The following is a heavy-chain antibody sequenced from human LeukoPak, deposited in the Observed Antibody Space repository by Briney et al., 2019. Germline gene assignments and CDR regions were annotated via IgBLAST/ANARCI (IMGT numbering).Heavy chain of an antibody. V-gene: IGHV3-30*18. J-gene: IGHJ4*02. Sequence: GGSLRLSCAASGFTFSSYGMHWVRQAPGKGLEWVAVISYDGSNKYYADSVKGRFTISRDNSKNTLYLQMNSLRAEDTAVYYCAKDRDSSSIDYWGQGTLVTVSS. CDR2: ISYDGSNK. CDR3: AKDRDSSSIDY. D-gene: IGHD6-6*01. CDR1: GFTFSSYG.